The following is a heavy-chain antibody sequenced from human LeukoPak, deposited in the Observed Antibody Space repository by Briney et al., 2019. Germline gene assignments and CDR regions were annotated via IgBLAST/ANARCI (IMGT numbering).Heavy chain of an antibody. Sequence: GGSLRLSCAASGFTFSSYAMSWVRQAPGKGLEWVSGISGSGGSTYYADSVKGRFTLSRDNSKNTLYLQMNSLRVDDTAIYYCAKDRGGSGSYYYSAFDIWGQGTTVTVSS. CDR2: ISGSGGST. J-gene: IGHJ3*02. V-gene: IGHV3-23*01. CDR1: GFTFSSYA. D-gene: IGHD3-10*01. CDR3: AKDRGGSGSYYYSAFDI.